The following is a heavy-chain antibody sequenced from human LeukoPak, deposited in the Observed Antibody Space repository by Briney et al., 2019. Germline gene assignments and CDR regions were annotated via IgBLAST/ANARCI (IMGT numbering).Heavy chain of an antibody. D-gene: IGHD6-6*01. CDR3: ARGYSSSSYYFDY. CDR1: GASISNYY. CDR2: IYYSGST. J-gene: IGHJ4*02. V-gene: IGHV4-59*01. Sequence: SETLSLTCTVSGASISNYYWSWIRQPPGKGLEWIGYIYYSGSTNYNPSLKSRVTISVDTSKNQFSLKLSSVTAADTAVYYCARGYSSSSYYFDYWGQGTLVTVSS.